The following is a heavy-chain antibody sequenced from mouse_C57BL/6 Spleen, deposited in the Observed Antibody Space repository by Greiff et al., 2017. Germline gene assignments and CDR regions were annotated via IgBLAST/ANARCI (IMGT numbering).Heavy chain of an antibody. J-gene: IGHJ2*01. CDR1: GYTFTSYW. Sequence: QVQLQQPGAELVKPGASVKLSCKASGYTFTSYWMHWVKQRPGQGLEWIGMIHPNSGSTNYNEKFKSKATLTVDKSSSTAYMQLSSLTSEDSAVYYCARCGGQLRPDDWGQGTTLTVSS. D-gene: IGHD3-2*02. CDR2: IHPNSGST. CDR3: ARCGGQLRPDD. V-gene: IGHV1-64*01.